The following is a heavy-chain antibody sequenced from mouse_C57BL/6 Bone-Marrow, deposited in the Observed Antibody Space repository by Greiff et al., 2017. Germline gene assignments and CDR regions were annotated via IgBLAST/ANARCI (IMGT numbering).Heavy chain of an antibody. CDR2: ISSGGDYI. CDR1: GFTFSSYA. D-gene: IGHD2-10*02. V-gene: IGHV5-9-1*02. CDR3: TRGVWSFWYFDV. J-gene: IGHJ1*03. Sequence: EVKLQESGEGLVKPGGSLKLSCAASGFTFSSYAMSWVRQTPEKRLEWVAYISSGGDYIYYADTVKGRFTISRDNARNTLYLQMSSLKSEDTAMYYCTRGVWSFWYFDVWGTGTTVTVSS.